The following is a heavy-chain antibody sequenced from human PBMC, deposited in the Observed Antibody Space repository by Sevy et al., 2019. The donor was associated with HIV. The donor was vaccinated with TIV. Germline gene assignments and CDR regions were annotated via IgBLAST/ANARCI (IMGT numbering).Heavy chain of an antibody. J-gene: IGHJ3*01. CDR1: GLTFSDYA. V-gene: IGHV3-20*04. Sequence: GGSLRLSCAASGLTFSDYAMSWVRQAPGKGLEWVSGINWSGSNTGYADSVKGRFTISRDDAKNSLYLQMKSLRAEDTALYYCARNTYYLDTTGFGAFDLWGQGTLVTVSS. CDR2: INWSGSNT. D-gene: IGHD3-22*01. CDR3: ARNTYYLDTTGFGAFDL.